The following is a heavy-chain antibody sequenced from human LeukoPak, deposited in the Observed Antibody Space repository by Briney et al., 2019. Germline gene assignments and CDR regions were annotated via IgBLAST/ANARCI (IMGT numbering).Heavy chain of an antibody. CDR2: IYYSGIS. D-gene: IGHD3-10*01. CDR3: ARDMLGYYYGSGDYGSFDT. J-gene: IGHJ5*02. CDR1: GGSISNHY. Sequence: SETLSLTCTVSGGSISNHYWTWIRQSPGKGLEWIGYIYYSGISDYNPSLRSRVTMSVDTSKNQFSLKLNSLTAADTAVYYCARDMLGYYYGSGDYGSFDTWGQGTLVTVSS. V-gene: IGHV4-59*11.